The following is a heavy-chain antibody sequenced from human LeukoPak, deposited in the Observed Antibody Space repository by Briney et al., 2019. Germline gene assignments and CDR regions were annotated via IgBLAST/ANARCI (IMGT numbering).Heavy chain of an antibody. CDR3: ARAPSGLDYFDY. Sequence: SVKVSCKASGGTFSSYAISWVRQAPGQGLEWMGGIIPIFGTANYAQKFQGRVTITADKSTSTAYMELSSLRSEDTAVYYCARAPSGLDYFDYWGQGTLVTVSS. CDR2: IIPIFGTA. V-gene: IGHV1-69*06. J-gene: IGHJ4*02. D-gene: IGHD3-10*01. CDR1: GGTFSSYA.